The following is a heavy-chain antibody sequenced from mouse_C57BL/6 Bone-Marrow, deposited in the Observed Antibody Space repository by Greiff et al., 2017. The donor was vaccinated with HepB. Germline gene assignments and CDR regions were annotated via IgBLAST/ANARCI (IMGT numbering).Heavy chain of an antibody. J-gene: IGHJ2*01. V-gene: IGHV14-4*01. CDR2: IVPENGDT. Sequence: EVQLQQSGAELVRPGASVKLSCTASGFIITDDYMHWVKQRPEQGLEWIGLIVPENGDTDYASKFQGKATITADTSSNTAYLQLSSLTSEDTAVYYCTANYDGCSWGQGTTLTVSS. CDR1: GFIITDDY. D-gene: IGHD1-1*01. CDR3: TANYDGCS.